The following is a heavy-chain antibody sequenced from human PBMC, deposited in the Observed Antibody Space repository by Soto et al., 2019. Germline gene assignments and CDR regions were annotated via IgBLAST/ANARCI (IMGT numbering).Heavy chain of an antibody. D-gene: IGHD3-3*01. Sequence: SETLSLTCTVSGGSISSYYWSWIRQPPGKGLEWIGYIYYSGSTNYNPSLKSRVTISVDTSKNQFSLKLSSVTAADTAVYYCARLGFLEWLSPPHRYDYNGMDVWGQGTTVTVSS. V-gene: IGHV4-59*01. CDR3: ARLGFLEWLSPPHRYDYNGMDV. J-gene: IGHJ6*02. CDR1: GGSISSYY. CDR2: IYYSGST.